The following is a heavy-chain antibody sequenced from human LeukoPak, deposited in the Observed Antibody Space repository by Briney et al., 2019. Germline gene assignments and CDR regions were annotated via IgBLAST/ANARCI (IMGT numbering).Heavy chain of an antibody. CDR3: ARGGRVLEWLLEFDP. CDR2: IYYLQST. Sequence: SETLSLTCTVSGASISSYYWSWIRQPAGKGLEWNGYIYYLQSTNYNHSLKTRVTITVDTSKNQFSLKLSSVTAADTAVYYCARGGRVLEWLLEFDPWGQGTLVTVSS. J-gene: IGHJ5*02. D-gene: IGHD3-3*01. V-gene: IGHV4-59*01. CDR1: GASISSYY.